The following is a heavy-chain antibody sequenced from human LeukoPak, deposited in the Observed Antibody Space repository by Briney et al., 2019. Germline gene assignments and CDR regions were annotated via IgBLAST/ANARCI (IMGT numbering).Heavy chain of an antibody. CDR1: GYTFTSYD. V-gene: IGHV1-8*03. CDR3: ARVGGGYDYHYYYYMDV. J-gene: IGHJ6*03. CDR2: MNLNSGNT. Sequence: ASVKVSCKASGYTFTSYDINWVRQATGQGREWMGWMNLNSGNTGYAQKFQGRVTITRNTSISTAYMELSSLRSEDTAVYYCARVGGGYDYHYYYYMDVWGKGTTVTVSS. D-gene: IGHD5-12*01.